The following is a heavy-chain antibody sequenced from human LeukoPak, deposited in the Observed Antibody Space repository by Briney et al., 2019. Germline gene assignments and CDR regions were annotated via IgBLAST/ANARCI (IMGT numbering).Heavy chain of an antibody. CDR3: ARGPSKGMVRGVSLDY. D-gene: IGHD3-10*01. CDR1: GYTFTGYY. Sequence: GASVNVSCKASGYTFTGYYMHWVRQAPGQGLEWMGLINPNSGGTNYAQKFQGRVTMTRDTSISTAYMELSRLRSDDTAVYYCARGPSKGMVRGVSLDYWGQGTLVTVSS. V-gene: IGHV1-2*02. J-gene: IGHJ4*02. CDR2: INPNSGGT.